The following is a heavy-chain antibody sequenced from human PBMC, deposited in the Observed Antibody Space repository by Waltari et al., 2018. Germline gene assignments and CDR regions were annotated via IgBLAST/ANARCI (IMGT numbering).Heavy chain of an antibody. CDR1: GFTFSSYW. V-gene: IGHV3-7*01. CDR2: IRQDVCTD. Sequence: EVQLVESGGTLVQPGGSLRLSCATSGFTFSSYWMTWVRQAPGKGLVWMANIRQDVCTDVYVNALDGSFTTSSANSNIALHLEVNSLRDEDTAVYYCARLRSSSARKYFQYWGQGTLVTVAP. D-gene: IGHD6-6*01. CDR3: ARLRSSSARKYFQY. J-gene: IGHJ1*01.